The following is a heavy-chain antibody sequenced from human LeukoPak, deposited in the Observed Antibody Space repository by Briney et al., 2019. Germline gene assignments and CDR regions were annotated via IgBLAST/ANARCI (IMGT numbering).Heavy chain of an antibody. D-gene: IGHD4-17*01. J-gene: IGHJ3*02. CDR3: ARFYGDYAQAFDI. Sequence: GGSLRLSCAASGFTVSSNYMSWVRQAPGKGLERVSVIYSGGSTYYADSVKGRFTISRDNSKNTLYLQMNSLRAEDTAVYYCARFYGDYAQAFDIWGLGTMVTVSS. CDR1: GFTVSSNY. V-gene: IGHV3-53*01. CDR2: IYSGGST.